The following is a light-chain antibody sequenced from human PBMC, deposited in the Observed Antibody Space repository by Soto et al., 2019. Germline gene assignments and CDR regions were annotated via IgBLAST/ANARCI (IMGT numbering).Light chain of an antibody. CDR2: DAS. J-gene: IGKJ3*01. Sequence: DIQMTQSPSSLSASVGARVTITCQASDDISNYLNWYQQKPGKAPKVLIYDASHLESGVPSRFSGGGSGTEFTFTISSLQAEDIATYYCQQYANLPLTFGPGTKVDIK. CDR3: QQYANLPLT. V-gene: IGKV1-33*01. CDR1: DDISNY.